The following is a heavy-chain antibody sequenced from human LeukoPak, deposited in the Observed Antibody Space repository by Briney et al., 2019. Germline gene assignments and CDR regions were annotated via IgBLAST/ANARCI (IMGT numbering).Heavy chain of an antibody. D-gene: IGHD4-17*01. CDR3: ARVTHDYGDSVDY. CDR2: ISPNSGGT. Sequence: ASVKVSCKASGYTFTGYYMHWVRQAPGQGLEWMGWISPNSGGTNYAQKFQGRVTMTRDTSISTAYMELSRLRSDDTAVYYCARVTHDYGDSVDYWGQGTLVTVSS. V-gene: IGHV1-2*02. J-gene: IGHJ4*02. CDR1: GYTFTGYY.